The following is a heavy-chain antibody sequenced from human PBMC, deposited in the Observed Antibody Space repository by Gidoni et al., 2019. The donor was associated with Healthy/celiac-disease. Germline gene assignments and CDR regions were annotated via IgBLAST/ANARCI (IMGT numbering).Heavy chain of an antibody. Sequence: QVQLVESGGGVVQPGRSLRLSCAASGFTFSSYVMHWVRQAPGKGLEWVAVISYDGSNKYYADSVKGRFTISRDNSKNTLYLQMNSLRAEDRAVYYCAKDPRALRYFDWSFDYWGQGTLVTVSS. V-gene: IGHV3-30*18. CDR3: AKDPRALRYFDWSFDY. CDR1: GFTFSSYV. J-gene: IGHJ4*02. CDR2: ISYDGSNK. D-gene: IGHD3-9*01.